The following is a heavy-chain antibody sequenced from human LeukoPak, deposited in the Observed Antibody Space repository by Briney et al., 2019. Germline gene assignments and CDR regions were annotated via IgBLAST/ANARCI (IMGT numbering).Heavy chain of an antibody. D-gene: IGHD3-16*02. CDR1: GESVSSNNAA. Sequence: SQTLSLTCAISGESVSSNNAAWTWIRQSPSRGLEWLGRTYYRSKWFNDYAVSVKSRITINPDTSKNQFFLQLNSVTPEDTAVYYCAREYQGGYLIYWGQGTLVTVSS. CDR2: TYYRSKWFN. V-gene: IGHV6-1*01. J-gene: IGHJ4*02. CDR3: AREYQGGYLIY.